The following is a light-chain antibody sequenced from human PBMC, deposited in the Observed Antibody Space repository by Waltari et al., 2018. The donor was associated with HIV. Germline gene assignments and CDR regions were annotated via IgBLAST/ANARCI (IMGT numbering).Light chain of an antibody. CDR3: SSYTTTSNVEL. J-gene: IGLJ2*01. Sequence: QSALTQPASVSGSPGQSITIPCAGSRSDVGGYHFVSWYQHHPGQAPKLMVYEVSKRPSGVSNRFSGSKSGNTASLTISGLQAEDEAVYYCSSYTTTSNVELFGGGTKLTVL. CDR1: RSDVGGYHF. V-gene: IGLV2-14*01. CDR2: EVS.